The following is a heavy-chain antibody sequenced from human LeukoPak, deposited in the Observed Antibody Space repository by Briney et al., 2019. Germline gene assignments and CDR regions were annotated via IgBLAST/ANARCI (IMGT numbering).Heavy chain of an antibody. V-gene: IGHV1-2*06. J-gene: IGHJ4*02. D-gene: IGHD3-22*01. CDR3: AKDLEKTYYYDSSGYYGVVGFDY. CDR2: LNPNSGGT. Sequence: RASVKVSCKASGYTFIGYYIHWVRQAPGQGLEWMGRLNPNSGGTNYAQKFQGRVTMTRDTSISTAYMELSRLRSDDTAVYYCAKDLEKTYYYDSSGYYGVVGFDYWGQGTLVTVSS. CDR1: GYTFIGYY.